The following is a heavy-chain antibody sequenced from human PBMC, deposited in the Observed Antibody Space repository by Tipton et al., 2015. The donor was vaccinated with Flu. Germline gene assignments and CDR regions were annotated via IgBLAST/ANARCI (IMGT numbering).Heavy chain of an antibody. V-gene: IGHV4-4*07. J-gene: IGHJ4*02. CDR3: ARASGSGTYVIFDF. Sequence: TLSLTCTVSGGSINSYYWSWIRQSAGKGLEWIGRIYTSGSAIHNPSLKSRVTMSVDTSKNQFSLKLSSVTAADTAVYYCARASGSGTYVIFDFWGQGTQVTVSS. D-gene: IGHD3-10*01. CDR1: GGSINSYY. CDR2: IYTSGSA.